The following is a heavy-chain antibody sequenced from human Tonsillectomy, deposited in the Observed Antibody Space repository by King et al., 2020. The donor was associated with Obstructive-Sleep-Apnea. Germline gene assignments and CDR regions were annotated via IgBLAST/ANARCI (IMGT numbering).Heavy chain of an antibody. Sequence: VQLVESGGGLVQPGGSLRLSCAASGFTFNNYPMNLVRQAPGKGLEWLSYINSGSDKIYYADSVKCRFTISRDNAKNSLYLQLSSLRAEDTAVYYCAKDDSSGWYSDYWGQGTLVTVSS. CDR1: GFTFNNYP. V-gene: IGHV3-48*04. D-gene: IGHD6-19*01. CDR3: AKDDSSGWYSDY. CDR2: INSGSDKI. J-gene: IGHJ4*02.